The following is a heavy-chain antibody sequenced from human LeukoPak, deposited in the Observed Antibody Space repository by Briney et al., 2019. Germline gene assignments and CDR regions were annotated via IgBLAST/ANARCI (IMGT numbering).Heavy chain of an antibody. D-gene: IGHD2-2*01. Sequence: ASVKVSCKASGYTFTSYGISWVRQAPGQGLEWMGWISAYSGNTGYAQKFQGRVTITRNTSISTAYMELSSLRSEDTAVYYCARGAPVNWFDPWGQGTLVTVSS. CDR1: GYTFTSYG. CDR2: ISAYSGNT. J-gene: IGHJ5*02. CDR3: ARGAPVNWFDP. V-gene: IGHV1-8*03.